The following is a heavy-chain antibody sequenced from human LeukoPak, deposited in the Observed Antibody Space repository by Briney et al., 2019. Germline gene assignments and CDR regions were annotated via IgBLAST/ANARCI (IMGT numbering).Heavy chain of an antibody. CDR3: ARDLAPPRAPKEKFDY. CDR1: GFTVSSNY. J-gene: IGHJ4*02. Sequence: PGGSLRLSCAASGFTVSSNYMSWVRQAPGKGLEWVSVIYSGGSTYYADSVKGRFTISRDNAKNSLYLQMNSLRAEDTAVYYCARDLAPPRAPKEKFDYWGQGTLVTVSS. V-gene: IGHV3-53*01. CDR2: IYSGGST. D-gene: IGHD5-24*01.